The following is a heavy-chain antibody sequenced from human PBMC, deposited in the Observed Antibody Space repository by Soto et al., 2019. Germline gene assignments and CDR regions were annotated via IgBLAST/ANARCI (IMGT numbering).Heavy chain of an antibody. CDR1: GFTFSIYG. CDR3: AKDAQAVTTRIYYYYYGMDV. V-gene: IGHV3-30*18. J-gene: IGHJ6*02. CDR2: ISYDGSNK. Sequence: PGGSLRLSCAASGFTFSIYGMHWVRQAPGKGLEWVAVISYDGSNKYYADSVKGRFTISRDNSKNTLYLQMNSLRAEDTAVYYCAKDAQAVTTRIYYYYYGMDVWGQGTTVTVSS. D-gene: IGHD4-17*01.